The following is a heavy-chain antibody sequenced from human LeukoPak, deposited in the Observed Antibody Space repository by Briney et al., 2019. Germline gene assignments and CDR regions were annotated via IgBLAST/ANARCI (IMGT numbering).Heavy chain of an antibody. J-gene: IGHJ5*02. Sequence: PGGSLRLSCAASGFTFSDYWMHWVRHVPGKGLVWVSRIKGDGSETNYADSVKGRFTISRDNAKNTLFLQMNSLGVEDTAVYYCVRGQIGVSVIVHWGQGTLVTVSS. CDR1: GFTFSDYW. CDR2: IKGDGSET. CDR3: VRGQIGVSVIVH. D-gene: IGHD3-22*01. V-gene: IGHV3-74*01.